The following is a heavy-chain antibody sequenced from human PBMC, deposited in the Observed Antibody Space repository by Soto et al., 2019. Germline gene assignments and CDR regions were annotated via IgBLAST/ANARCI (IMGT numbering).Heavy chain of an antibody. J-gene: IGHJ1*01. CDR2: VSYDGKNK. CDR3: ASGREVAAGQDW. D-gene: IGHD6-13*01. Sequence: QVQLVESGGGVVQPGRSRTLSCVASGFTFRLYGMHWVRQAPGKGLEWVAAVSYDGKNKCYGDSVQGRFTTSRDNSKNTGFLQMSSLRTEDTAVDYCASGREVAAGQDWWGQGIVVAVSS. V-gene: IGHV3-30*03. CDR1: GFTFRLYG.